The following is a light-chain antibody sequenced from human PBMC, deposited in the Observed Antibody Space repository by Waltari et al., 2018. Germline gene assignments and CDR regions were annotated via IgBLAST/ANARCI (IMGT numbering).Light chain of an antibody. Sequence: QSALTQPPSASGSPGQSVTISCTGTSNDVGAYNHVSWYQQHPGKAPKLMIYEVTKRHSGVPDRFSGSKSGNTASLTVSGLQAEDEADYYCNSYAGSNNNVFGTGTKVTVL. CDR3: NSYAGSNNNV. V-gene: IGLV2-8*01. CDR1: SNDVGAYNH. CDR2: EVT. J-gene: IGLJ1*01.